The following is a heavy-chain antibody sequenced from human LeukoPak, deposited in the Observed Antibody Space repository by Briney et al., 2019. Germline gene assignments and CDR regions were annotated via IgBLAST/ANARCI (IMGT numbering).Heavy chain of an antibody. CDR1: GFTFSSYA. D-gene: IGHD2-2*02. J-gene: IGHJ6*02. Sequence: GGSLRLSCAASGFTFSSYAMSWVRQAPGKGLEWVSAISGSGGSTYYADSVKGRFTISRDNSKNTLYLQMNSLRAEDTAVYYCARDHCSSTSCYSYYYYYGMDVWGQGTTVTVSS. V-gene: IGHV3-23*01. CDR2: ISGSGGST. CDR3: ARDHCSSTSCYSYYYYYGMDV.